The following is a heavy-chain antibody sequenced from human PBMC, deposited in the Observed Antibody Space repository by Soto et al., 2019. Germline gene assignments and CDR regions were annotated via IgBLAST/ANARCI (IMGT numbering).Heavy chain of an antibody. J-gene: IGHJ4*02. CDR3: ARPYYYDSSATESFDS. CDR2: ISGIGTYI. Sequence: GGSLRLSCAASGFTFSSYSMNWVRQAPGKGLEWVSSISGIGTYIYYADSVKGRFTISRDNAKNSLYLQMNSLRAEDTAVYYCARPYYYDSSATESFDSWGQGTLVTVSS. D-gene: IGHD3-22*01. CDR1: GFTFSSYS. V-gene: IGHV3-21*01.